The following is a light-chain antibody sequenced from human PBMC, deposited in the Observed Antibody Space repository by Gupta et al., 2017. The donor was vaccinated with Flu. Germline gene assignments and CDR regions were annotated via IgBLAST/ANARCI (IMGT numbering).Light chain of an antibody. V-gene: IGKV4-1*01. CDR2: WAS. CDR3: HQFYSPQWT. Sequence: DIVMTQSPESLAVSLGERVTINCKTSQGVLYRSNNRNYIAWYQQKPGQPPKALIYWASTREFGVPDRFSGSGSGTDFTLTISSLQAEDVAIYYCHQFYSPQWTFSQGTKVEIK. CDR1: QGVLYRSNNRNY. J-gene: IGKJ1*01.